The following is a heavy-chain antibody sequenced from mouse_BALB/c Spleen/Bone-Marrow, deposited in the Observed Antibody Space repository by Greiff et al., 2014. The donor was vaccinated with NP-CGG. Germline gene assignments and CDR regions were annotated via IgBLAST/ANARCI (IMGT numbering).Heavy chain of an antibody. Sequence: VQLQQSGPELVKPGTSVKMSCKASGYIFTSYVMDWVKQKPGQGLEWIGYINPYNDVTNYNEKFKGKATLTSDKSSSTAYMEVSSLTSEDSAVYYCAREGWLFSFAYWGQGTTRTGSS. V-gene: IGHV1-14*01. D-gene: IGHD2-3*01. CDR1: GYIFTSYV. CDR2: INPYNDVT. CDR3: AREGWLFSFAY. J-gene: IGHJ2*01.